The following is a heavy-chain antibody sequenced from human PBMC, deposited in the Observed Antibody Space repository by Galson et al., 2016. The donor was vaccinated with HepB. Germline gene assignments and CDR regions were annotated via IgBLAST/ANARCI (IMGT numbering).Heavy chain of an antibody. CDR2: MSDDGNDK. Sequence: SLRLSCAASGFTFSSYAMHWVRQAPGKGLEWVALMSDDGNDKYYADSVKGRFTISRDNSKSTLFLQLNSLRSEDTAVYYCARAMLRWVVYYYGMDVWGQGTTVTVSS. CDR1: GFTFSSYA. CDR3: ARAMLRWVVYYYGMDV. D-gene: IGHD3-16*01. V-gene: IGHV3-30-3*01. J-gene: IGHJ6*02.